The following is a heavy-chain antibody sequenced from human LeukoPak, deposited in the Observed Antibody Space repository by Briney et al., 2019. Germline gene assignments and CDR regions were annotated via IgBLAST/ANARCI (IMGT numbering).Heavy chain of an antibody. V-gene: IGHV4-59*01. CDR2: IYYSGST. CDR1: GGSISSYY. CDR3: ARGGADYWGNWFDP. Sequence: SETLSLTCTVSGGSISSYYWSWIRQPPGKGLEWIGYIYYSGSTNYNPSLKSRVTISVDTSKNQFSLKLSSVTAADTAVYYCARGGADYWGNWFDPWGQGTLVTVSS. D-gene: IGHD4-11*01. J-gene: IGHJ5*02.